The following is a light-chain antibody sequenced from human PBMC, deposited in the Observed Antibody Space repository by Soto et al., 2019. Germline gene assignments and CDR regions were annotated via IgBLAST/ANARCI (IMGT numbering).Light chain of an antibody. V-gene: IGKV1-39*01. CDR2: AAT. CDR1: QSVRTY. CDR3: QQTDSRLPLN. Sequence: DIQMTQSPSALSASVGDSVTMTCRASQSVRTYLNWYQQKPGKAPQLLIYAATTLQKDVPSRFTGSGFGTEFSLTITSLQPEDVATYDCQQTDSRLPLNFGGGTRVEVK. J-gene: IGKJ4*01.